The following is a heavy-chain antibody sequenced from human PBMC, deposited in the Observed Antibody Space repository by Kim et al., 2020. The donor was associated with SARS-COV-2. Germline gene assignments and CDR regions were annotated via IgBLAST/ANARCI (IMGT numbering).Heavy chain of an antibody. CDR3: ARIPYYYSGMDV. Sequence: TPSPKSRVTTSGDTSKNQFSLKRSSVTAADTAVYYCARIPYYYSGMDVWGQGTTVTVSS. J-gene: IGHJ6*02. V-gene: IGHV4-34*01.